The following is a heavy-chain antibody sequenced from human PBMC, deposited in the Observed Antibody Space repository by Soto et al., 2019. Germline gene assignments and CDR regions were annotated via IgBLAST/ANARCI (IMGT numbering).Heavy chain of an antibody. D-gene: IGHD2-15*01. CDR1: GFTFSSYA. J-gene: IGHJ6*02. Sequence: VGSLRLSCAASGFTFSSYAMHWVRQAPGKGLEWVAVISYDGSNKYYADSVKGRFTISRDNSKNTLYLQMNSLRAEDTAVYYCAREMVVVVVAAPGLYYYYYGMDVWGQGTTVTV. CDR3: AREMVVVVVAAPGLYYYYYGMDV. V-gene: IGHV3-30-3*01. CDR2: ISYDGSNK.